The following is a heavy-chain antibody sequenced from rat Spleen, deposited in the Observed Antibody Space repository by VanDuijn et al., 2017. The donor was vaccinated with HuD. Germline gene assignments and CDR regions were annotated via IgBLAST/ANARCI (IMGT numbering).Heavy chain of an antibody. D-gene: IGHD1-10*01. CDR2: INHDGSST. CDR3: TSRGSNYRNWFAT. CDR1: GFSFSSNW. J-gene: IGHJ3*01. Sequence: EVQLVESGGGLVQPGRSMKLSCVASGFSFSSNWLNWIRQAPGKGLEWIASINHDGSSTYYPDTVKGRFVISKDNAKNTGSLQMNNLRSEDTAIYYCTSRGSNYRNWFATWGQGTLVTVSS. V-gene: IGHV5-35*01.